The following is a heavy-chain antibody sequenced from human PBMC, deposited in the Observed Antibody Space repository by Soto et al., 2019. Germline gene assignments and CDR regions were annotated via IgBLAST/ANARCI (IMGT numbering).Heavy chain of an antibody. D-gene: IGHD6-19*01. Sequence: ASETLSLTCAVYGGSFSGYYWSWVRQPPGKGLEWIGEINHSGSTNYNPSLKSRVTMSVDTSKNQFSLKLSSVTAADTAVYYCARAGLYSSGWYWFDPWGQGTLVTVSS. J-gene: IGHJ5*02. CDR2: INHSGST. CDR1: GGSFSGYY. V-gene: IGHV4-34*01. CDR3: ARAGLYSSGWYWFDP.